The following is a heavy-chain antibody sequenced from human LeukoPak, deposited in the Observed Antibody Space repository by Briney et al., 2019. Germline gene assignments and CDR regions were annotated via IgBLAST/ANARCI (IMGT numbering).Heavy chain of an antibody. J-gene: IGHJ6*02. CDR3: ARVGYCSGGSCYYYYYYGMDV. V-gene: IGHV1-8*01. CDR1: GYTFTSYD. Sequence: ASVNVSCKASGYTFTSYDINWVRQATGQGLEWMGWMNPNSGNTGYAQKFQGRITMTRNTSISTAYMELSSLRSEDTAVYYCARVGYCSGGSCYYYYYYGMDVWGQGTTVTVSS. CDR2: MNPNSGNT. D-gene: IGHD2-15*01.